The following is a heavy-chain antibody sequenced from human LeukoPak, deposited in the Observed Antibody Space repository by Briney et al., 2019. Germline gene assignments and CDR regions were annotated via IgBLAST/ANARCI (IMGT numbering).Heavy chain of an antibody. J-gene: IGHJ4*02. D-gene: IGHD3-16*01. V-gene: IGHV3-7*01. CDR3: TRRLDD. Sequence: GGSLRLSCAASGFSFNSDWMDWVRQAPGKGLEWVANIKHDESEKNYLDSVKGRFTISRDNAQNSLYLQMNGLRVEDTAVYYCTRRLDDWGQGTLVTVSS. CDR1: GFSFNSDW. CDR2: IKHDESEK.